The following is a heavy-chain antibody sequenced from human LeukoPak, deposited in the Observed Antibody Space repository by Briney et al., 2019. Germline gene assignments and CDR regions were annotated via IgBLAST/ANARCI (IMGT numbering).Heavy chain of an antibody. V-gene: IGHV1-69*05. CDR3: ARVGLKDYYYYMDV. Sequence: SVKLSCKASGGTFSSYAISWVRQAPGQGLEWMGRIIPIFGTANYAQKFQGRVTITTDESTSTAYMELSSLRSEDTAVYYCARVGLKDYYYYMDVWGKGTTVTVSS. CDR2: IIPIFGTA. D-gene: IGHD3/OR15-3a*01. CDR1: GGTFSSYA. J-gene: IGHJ6*03.